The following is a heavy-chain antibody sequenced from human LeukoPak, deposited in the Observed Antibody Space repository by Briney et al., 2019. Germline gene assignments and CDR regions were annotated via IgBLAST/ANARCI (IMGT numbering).Heavy chain of an antibody. D-gene: IGHD2-21*02. CDR1: GYTFTSYY. Sequence: GASVKVSCKASGYTFTSYYMHWVRQAPGQGLEWMGIINPSGGSTSYAQKFQGRVTMARDTSTSTVYMEPSSLRSEDTAVYYCATGGERAYCGGDCYGRMSAFDIWGQGTMVTVSS. CDR2: INPSGGST. CDR3: ATGGERAYCGGDCYGRMSAFDI. J-gene: IGHJ3*02. V-gene: IGHV1-46*01.